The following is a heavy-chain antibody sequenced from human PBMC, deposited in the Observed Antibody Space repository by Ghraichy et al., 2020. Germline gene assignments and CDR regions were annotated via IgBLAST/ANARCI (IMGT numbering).Heavy chain of an antibody. D-gene: IGHD3-16*01. CDR2: IHGNAGDT. V-gene: IGHV3-43*02. J-gene: IGHJ4*02. CDR1: GLTFDDYA. Sequence: GGSLRLSCAASGLTFDDYAMHWVRQTPGRGLEWVSLIHGNAGDTSYADSVKGRFTISRDNSRKSLYLQMNNLRTDDTALYYCTKNDRGGGFRYWGQGTLVTVSS. CDR3: TKNDRGGGFRY.